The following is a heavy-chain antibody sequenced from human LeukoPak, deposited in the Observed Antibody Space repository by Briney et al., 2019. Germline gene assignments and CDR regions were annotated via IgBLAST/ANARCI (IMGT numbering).Heavy chain of an antibody. J-gene: IGHJ4*02. D-gene: IGHD4-23*01. CDR1: GGSISSYY. CDR3: ARDRRDYGGNSGGIFDY. Sequence: PSETLSLTCTVSGGSISSYYWSWIRQPPGKGLEWIGYVYYSGSTKYNPSLKSRVTISEDTSKNQFSLKLNSVTAADTAVCYCARDRRDYGGNSGGIFDYWGQGTQVTVSS. CDR2: VYYSGST. V-gene: IGHV4-59*01.